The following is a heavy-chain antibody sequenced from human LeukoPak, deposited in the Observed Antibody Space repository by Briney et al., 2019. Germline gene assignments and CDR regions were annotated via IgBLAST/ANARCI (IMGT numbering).Heavy chain of an antibody. CDR1: GGSLSSGDYY. Sequence: SETLSLTCTVSGGSLSSGDYYWSWIRQPPGKGLERIGYIYYSGSTYYNPSLKSRVTISVDTSKNQFSLKLSAVTAADTAVYYCARAGRYYDFWSGFAAPDYYMDVWGKGTTVTVSS. CDR3: ARAGRYYDFWSGFAAPDYYMDV. CDR2: IYYSGST. J-gene: IGHJ6*03. D-gene: IGHD3-3*01. V-gene: IGHV4-30-4*08.